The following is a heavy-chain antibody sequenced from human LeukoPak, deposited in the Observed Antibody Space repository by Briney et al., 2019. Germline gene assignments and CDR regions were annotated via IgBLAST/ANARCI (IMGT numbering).Heavy chain of an antibody. CDR2: IYYSGST. J-gene: IGHJ3*02. CDR3: ARQEVPPDAFDI. V-gene: IGHV4-39*01. Sequence: SETLSLTCTVSGGSISSSSYYWGWIRQPPGKGLEWIGSIYYSGSTYYNPSLKSRVTISVDTSKNQFSLKLSSVTAADTAVYYCARQEVPPDAFDIWGQGTMVTVSS. CDR1: GGSISSSSYY.